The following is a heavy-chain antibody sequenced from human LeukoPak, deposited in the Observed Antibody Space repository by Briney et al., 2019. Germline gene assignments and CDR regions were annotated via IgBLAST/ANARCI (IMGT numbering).Heavy chain of an antibody. CDR2: INYSGST. Sequence: SETLSLTCTVSGGSISSYYWNWIRQPPGKGLEWIGYINYSGSTTYNPSLKSRVTMSVDTSKNQFSLKLNSVTAADTAVYYCARGGSSWYDGIDYWGQGTLVTVSS. D-gene: IGHD6-13*01. CDR3: ARGGSSWYDGIDY. CDR1: GGSISSYY. J-gene: IGHJ4*02. V-gene: IGHV4-59*01.